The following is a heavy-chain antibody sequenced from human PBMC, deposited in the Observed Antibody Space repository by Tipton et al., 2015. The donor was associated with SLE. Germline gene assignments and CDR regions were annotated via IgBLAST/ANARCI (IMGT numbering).Heavy chain of an antibody. Sequence: TLSLTCTVSGGSISSHYWSWIRQPPGKGLEWIGYIYYSGSTNYNPSLKSRVTISVDRSKNQFSLKLSSVTAADTAVYYCASQSYYGSGSYYRDWGQGTLVTVSS. CDR3: ASQSYYGSGSYYRD. J-gene: IGHJ4*02. CDR1: GGSISSHY. CDR2: IYYSGST. D-gene: IGHD3-10*01. V-gene: IGHV4-59*11.